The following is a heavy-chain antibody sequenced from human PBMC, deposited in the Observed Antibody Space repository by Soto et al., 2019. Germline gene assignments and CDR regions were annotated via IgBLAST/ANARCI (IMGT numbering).Heavy chain of an antibody. CDR3: ARDGGVTSYAMDV. D-gene: IGHD2-21*02. J-gene: IGHJ6*01. V-gene: IGHV3-30-3*01. CDR1: GLTFRHYA. CDR2: ISYDGSNE. Sequence: QVQLVESGGGVVQSGRSLRLSCADSGLTFRHYAMHWVRQAPGKGLEWVAIISYDGSNEYYADSVKGRFIISRDNSKNTLYLQMNSLRVEDTAVYSCARDGGVTSYAMDVWGRGTTVTVSS.